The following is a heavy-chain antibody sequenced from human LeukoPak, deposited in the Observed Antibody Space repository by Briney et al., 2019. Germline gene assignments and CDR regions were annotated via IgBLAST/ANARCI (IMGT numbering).Heavy chain of an antibody. CDR1: GFTFSNYA. CDR2: FSYDGNSK. D-gene: IGHD5-12*01. V-gene: IGHV3-30-3*01. J-gene: IGHJ4*02. Sequence: PGGSLRLPCAASGFTFSNYAIHWVRQAPGKGLEWVTLFSYDGNSKYYADSVKGRFTISRDDSKNTLYLQMNSLRADDSAVYYCARGKGQDSGYDYFLDYWGQGTLVTVSS. CDR3: ARGKGQDSGYDYFLDY.